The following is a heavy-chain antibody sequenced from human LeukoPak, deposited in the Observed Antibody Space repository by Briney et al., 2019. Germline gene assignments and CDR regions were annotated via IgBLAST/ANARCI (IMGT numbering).Heavy chain of an antibody. Sequence: PLETLSLTCTVSGGSISSSSYYWGWIRQPPGKGLEWIGSIYYSGSAYYNPSLKSRVTISVDTSKNQFSLKLSSVTAADTAVYYCARTKYSSGWYYYYGMDVWGQGTTVTVSS. D-gene: IGHD6-19*01. CDR2: IYYSGSA. CDR3: ARTKYSSGWYYYYGMDV. J-gene: IGHJ6*02. CDR1: GGSISSSSYY. V-gene: IGHV4-39*01.